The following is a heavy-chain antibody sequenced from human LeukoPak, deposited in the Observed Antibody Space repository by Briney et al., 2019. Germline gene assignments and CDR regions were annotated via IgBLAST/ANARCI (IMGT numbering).Heavy chain of an antibody. Sequence: ASVKVSCKASGYTFTSYYMHWVRQAPGQGLEWMGIINPSGGSTSYAQKFQGRVTMTRDTSTSTVYMELSRLRSDDTAVYYCARAHMTYYDFWSGPTHMDVWGKGTTVTVSS. V-gene: IGHV1-46*01. CDR3: ARAHMTYYDFWSGPTHMDV. J-gene: IGHJ6*03. D-gene: IGHD3-3*01. CDR1: GYTFTSYY. CDR2: INPSGGST.